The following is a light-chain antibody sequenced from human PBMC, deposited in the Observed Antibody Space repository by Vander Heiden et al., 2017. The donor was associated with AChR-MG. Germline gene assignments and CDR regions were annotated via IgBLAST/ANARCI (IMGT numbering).Light chain of an antibody. Sequence: DIQMTQSPSSLSASVGDRVTITCQASQDISNYLNWYQQKPGKAPKLLIYDASNLETGVPSRFSGSGSGTDFTVTISSLQPEDVETYYCQQYDNLPYTFGQGTKLDIK. CDR1: QDISNY. J-gene: IGKJ2*01. CDR3: QQYDNLPYT. V-gene: IGKV1-33*01. CDR2: DAS.